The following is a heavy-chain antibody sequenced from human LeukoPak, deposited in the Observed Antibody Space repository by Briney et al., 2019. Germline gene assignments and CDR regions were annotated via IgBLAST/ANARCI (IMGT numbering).Heavy chain of an antibody. D-gene: IGHD3-10*01. Sequence: ASVKVSCKASGYPVNSFYTHWVRQAPGQGLEWVGIIYPSGGSASFTQKFQGRVTMTRDTSTSTFYMELSSLRSEDTAVYYCAKGRSYYGSGCPDYWGQGTLVTVSS. V-gene: IGHV1-46*02. CDR2: IYPSGGSA. CDR1: GYPVNSFY. J-gene: IGHJ4*02. CDR3: AKGRSYYGSGCPDY.